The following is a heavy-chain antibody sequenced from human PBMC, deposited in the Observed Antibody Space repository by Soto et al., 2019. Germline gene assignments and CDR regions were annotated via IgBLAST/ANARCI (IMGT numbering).Heavy chain of an antibody. J-gene: IGHJ4*02. CDR1: GYTFTGYY. D-gene: IGHD3-22*01. Sequence: RASVKVSCKASGYTFTGYYMHWVRQAPGQGLEWMGWINPNSGGTNYAQKFQGWVTMTRDTSISTAYMELSRLRSDDTAVYYCARDYYDSSGYYRFDYWGQGTLVTVSS. V-gene: IGHV1-2*04. CDR2: INPNSGGT. CDR3: ARDYYDSSGYYRFDY.